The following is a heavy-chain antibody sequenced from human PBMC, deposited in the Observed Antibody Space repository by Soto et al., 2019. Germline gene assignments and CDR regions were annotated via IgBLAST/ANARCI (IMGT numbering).Heavy chain of an antibody. D-gene: IGHD3-3*01. J-gene: IGHJ5*02. CDR2: IYHSGST. Sequence: SETLSLTCAVSGGSISSSNWWSWVRQPPGKGLEWIGEIYHSGSTYYNPSLKSRVTISVDTSKNQFSLKLSSVTAADTAVYYCARHLGDFWSGYYWFNWFDPWGQGTLVTVSS. CDR1: GGSISSSNW. V-gene: IGHV4-4*02. CDR3: ARHLGDFWSGYYWFNWFDP.